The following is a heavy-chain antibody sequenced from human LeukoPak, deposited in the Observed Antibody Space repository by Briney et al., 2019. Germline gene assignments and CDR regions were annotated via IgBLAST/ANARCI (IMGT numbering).Heavy chain of an antibody. CDR1: GFTFSSYG. J-gene: IGHJ6*03. D-gene: IGHD7-27*01. CDR2: ISYDGSNK. Sequence: GGSLRLSCAASGFTFSSYGMHWVRQAPGKGLEWVAVISYDGSNKYYADSVKGRFTISRDNSKNTLYLQMNSLRDEDTAVYFCARLLPTWDYYYMDVWGKGTTVTVSS. CDR3: ARLLPTWDYYYMDV. V-gene: IGHV3-30*03.